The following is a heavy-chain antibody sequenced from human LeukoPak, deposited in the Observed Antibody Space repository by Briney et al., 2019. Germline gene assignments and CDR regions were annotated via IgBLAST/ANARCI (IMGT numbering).Heavy chain of an antibody. CDR2: ISWNSGSI. CDR3: ARELGCCSSTSCYGLDY. CDR1: GFTFDDYA. Sequence: PGRSLRLSCAASGFTFDDYAMHWVRQAPGKGLEWVSGISWNSGSIGYADSVKGRFTISRDNAKNSLYLQMNSLRAEDTAVYYCARELGCCSSTSCYGLDYWGQGTLVTVSS. V-gene: IGHV3-9*01. D-gene: IGHD2-2*01. J-gene: IGHJ4*02.